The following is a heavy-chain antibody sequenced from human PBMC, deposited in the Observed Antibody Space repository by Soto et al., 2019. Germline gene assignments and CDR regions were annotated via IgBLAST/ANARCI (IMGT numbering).Heavy chain of an antibody. CDR3: ARFPLGYCSGGSCQYNWFDP. CDR1: GFTFSSYW. V-gene: IGHV3-7*01. J-gene: IGHJ5*02. D-gene: IGHD2-15*01. Sequence: GGSLRLSCATSGFTFSSYWMSWVRQAPGKGLEWVANIKQDGSEKYYVDSVRGRFTISRDNAKNSLYLQMNSLRAEDTAVYYCARFPLGYCSGGSCQYNWFDPWGQGTPVTVSS. CDR2: IKQDGSEK.